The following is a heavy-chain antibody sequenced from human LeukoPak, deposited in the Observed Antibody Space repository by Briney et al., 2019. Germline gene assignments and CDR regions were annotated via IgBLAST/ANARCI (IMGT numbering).Heavy chain of an antibody. D-gene: IGHD3-22*01. CDR1: GGSISSYY. V-gene: IGHV4-59*01. CDR3: ASGGSNYYDSSGYTFDY. J-gene: IGHJ4*02. CDR2: IYYSGST. Sequence: SETLSLTCTVSGGSISSYYWSWIRQPAGKGLEWIGYIYYSGSTNYNPSLKSRVTISVDTSKNQFSLKLSSVTAADTAVYYCASGGSNYYDSSGYTFDYWGQGTLVTVSS.